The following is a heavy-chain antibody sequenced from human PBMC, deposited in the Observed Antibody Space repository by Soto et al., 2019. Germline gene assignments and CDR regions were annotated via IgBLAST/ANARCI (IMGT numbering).Heavy chain of an antibody. CDR3: AKNQGVELVPLATVDWFDP. CDR1: GFTFENFG. V-gene: IGHV3-23*01. CDR2: ISGSGFKK. D-gene: IGHD1-7*01. Sequence: PAGSLRLSCAASGFTFENFGMSWVRQAPGKGLEWISSISGSGFKKYYADSVKGRFTISRDNSKSTVYLELNNLSAEDTAVYHCAKNQGVELVPLATVDWFDPWGQGSVVTVSS. J-gene: IGHJ5*02.